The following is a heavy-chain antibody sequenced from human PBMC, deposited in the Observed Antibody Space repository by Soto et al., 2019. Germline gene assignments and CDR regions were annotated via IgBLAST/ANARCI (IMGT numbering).Heavy chain of an antibody. J-gene: IGHJ3*02. V-gene: IGHV4-59*08. CDR1: GGSISSYY. CDR2: IYYSGST. D-gene: IGHD2-2*01. CDR3: ARLAWGCSSTSCYAFDI. Sequence: SETLSLTCTVSGGSISSYYWSWIRQPPWKGLEWIGYIYYSGSTNYNPSLKSRVTISVDTSKNQFSLKLSSVTAADTAVYYCARLAWGCSSTSCYAFDIWGQGTMVTVS.